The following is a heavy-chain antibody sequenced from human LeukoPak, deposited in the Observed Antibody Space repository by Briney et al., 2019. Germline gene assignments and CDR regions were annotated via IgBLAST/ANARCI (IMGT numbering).Heavy chain of an antibody. J-gene: IGHJ3*02. CDR2: ISGSGNGDRT. Sequence: GGSLRLSCAASRFTFSNYAMTWVRQASGKGLEWVSRISGSGNGDRTYYVDSVKGRFIISRDNSKNTLILQMNSLRVEDTAVYCCAKGGRSDAFDIWGQGTLVTVSS. V-gene: IGHV3-23*01. D-gene: IGHD1-26*01. CDR3: AKGGRSDAFDI. CDR1: RFTFSNYA.